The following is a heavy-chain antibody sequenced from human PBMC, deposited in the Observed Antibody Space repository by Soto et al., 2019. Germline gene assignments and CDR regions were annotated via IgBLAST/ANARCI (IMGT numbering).Heavy chain of an antibody. CDR1: GFTFSSYA. D-gene: IGHD5-18*01. CDR2: ISGSGGST. J-gene: IGHJ4*02. V-gene: IGHV3-23*01. Sequence: PVGSLRLSCAASGFTFSSYAMSWVRQAPGKGLEWVSAISGSGGSTYYADSVKGRFTISRDNSKNTLYLQMNSLRAEDTAVYYCAKDLSPWIQLWLLGYWGQGTLVTVSS. CDR3: AKDLSPWIQLWLLGY.